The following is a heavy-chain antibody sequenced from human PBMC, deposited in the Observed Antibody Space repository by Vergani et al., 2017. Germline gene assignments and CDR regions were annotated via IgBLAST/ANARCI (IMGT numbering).Heavy chain of an antibody. CDR1: GFTFSSYG. Sequence: VQLLESGGGLVQPGRSLRLSCAASGFTFSSYGMHWVRQAPGKGLEWVAVISYDGSNKYYADSVKGRFTISRDNSKNTLYLQMNSLRAEDTAVYYCAKDHEYSYGSYGMDVWGPGTTVTVSS. D-gene: IGHD5-18*01. V-gene: IGHV3-30*18. CDR2: ISYDGSNK. CDR3: AKDHEYSYGSYGMDV. J-gene: IGHJ6*02.